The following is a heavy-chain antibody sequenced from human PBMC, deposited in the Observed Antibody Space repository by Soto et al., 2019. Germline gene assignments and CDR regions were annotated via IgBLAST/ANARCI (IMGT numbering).Heavy chain of an antibody. CDR2: FDPEDGET. Sequence: ASVKVSCKVSGYTLTELSMHWVRQAPGKGLEWMGGFDPEDGETIYAQKSQGRVTMTEDTSTDTAYMELSSLRSEDTAVYYCATATSRICSSTSCYRAGFDPWGQGTLVTVS. J-gene: IGHJ5*02. D-gene: IGHD2-2*01. CDR1: GYTLTELS. CDR3: ATATSRICSSTSCYRAGFDP. V-gene: IGHV1-24*01.